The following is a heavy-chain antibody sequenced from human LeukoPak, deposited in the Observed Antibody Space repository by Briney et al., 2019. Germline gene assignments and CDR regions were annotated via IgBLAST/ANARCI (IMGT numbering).Heavy chain of an antibody. V-gene: IGHV5-51*01. CDR1: GSSFTSYW. CDR2: IDPSDSET. J-gene: IGHJ4*02. Sequence: GESLKISCKASGSSFTSYWIGWVRQMPGKGLEWMGIIDPSDSETRHTPSFQGQVTISVDKSLTTAYLQWNSLKASDTAMYYCARQTAMGRSGDYWGQGTLVTVSS. CDR3: ARQTAMGRSGDY. D-gene: IGHD5-18*01.